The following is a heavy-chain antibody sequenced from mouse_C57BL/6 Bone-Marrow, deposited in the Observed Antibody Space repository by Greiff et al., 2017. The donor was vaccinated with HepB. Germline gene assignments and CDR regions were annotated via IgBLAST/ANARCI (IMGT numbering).Heavy chain of an antibody. CDR3: ARHDGYDVDYAMDY. CDR1: EYEFPSHD. D-gene: IGHD2-2*01. J-gene: IGHJ4*01. Sequence: DVKLVESGGGLVQPGESLKLSCESNEYEFPSHDMSWVRKTPEKRLELVAAINSDGGSTYYPDTMERRFIISRDNTKKTLYLQMSSLRSEDTALYYCARHDGYDVDYAMDYWGQGTSVTVSS. V-gene: IGHV5-2*01. CDR2: INSDGGST.